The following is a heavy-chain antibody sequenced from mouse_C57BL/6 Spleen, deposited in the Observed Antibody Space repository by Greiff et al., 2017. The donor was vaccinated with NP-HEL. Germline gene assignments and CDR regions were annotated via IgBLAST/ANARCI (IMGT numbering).Heavy chain of an antibody. V-gene: IGHV1-69*01. CDR2: IDPSDSYT. Sequence: VQLQQPGAELVMPGASVKLSCKASGYTFTSYWMHWVKQRPGQGLEWIGEIDPSDSYTNYNQKFKGKSTLTVDKSSSTAYMQLSSLTSEDSAVYYCARVPDPYWYFDVWGTGTTVTVSS. CDR1: GYTFTSYW. J-gene: IGHJ1*03. D-gene: IGHD6-1*01. CDR3: ARVPDPYWYFDV.